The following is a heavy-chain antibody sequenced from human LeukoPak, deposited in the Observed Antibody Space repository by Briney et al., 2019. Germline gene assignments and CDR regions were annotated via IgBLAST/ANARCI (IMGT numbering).Heavy chain of an antibody. CDR3: ARRGTAYCRGGNCYSDKYFDY. J-gene: IGHJ4*02. Sequence: PSETLSLNCAVYGGSLSGYYWTWIRQTPGKGLEGIGEINYSGNTNYNRSLKSRVTISADTSKNQFSLRLSSVTAADTAVYYCARRGTAYCRGGNCYSDKYFDYWGQGTQVTVSS. V-gene: IGHV4-34*01. CDR1: GGSLSGYY. CDR2: INYSGNT. D-gene: IGHD2-15*01.